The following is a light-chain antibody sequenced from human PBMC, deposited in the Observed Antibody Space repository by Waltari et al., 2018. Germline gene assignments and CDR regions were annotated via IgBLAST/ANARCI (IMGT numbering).Light chain of an antibody. CDR3: QTWVNGTVI. CDR2: QDS. CDR1: KLGRRY. Sequence: SYELTQPPSVSVSPGQTLTITCSGDKLGRRYTCWYQPRAGQSPIRLIFQDSKRPSGIPERFSGSNSGNTAALTISGAQSMDEADYYCQTWVNGTVIFGGGTKVTVL. J-gene: IGLJ2*01. V-gene: IGLV3-1*01.